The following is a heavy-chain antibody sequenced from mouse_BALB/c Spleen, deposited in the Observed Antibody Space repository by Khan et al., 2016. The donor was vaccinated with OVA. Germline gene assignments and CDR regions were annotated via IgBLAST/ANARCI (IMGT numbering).Heavy chain of an antibody. CDR1: GFSLTSYG. V-gene: IGHV2-9*02. CDR3: AGLEDL. J-gene: IGHJ2*01. CDR2: LWAGGST. Sequence: QMQLEESGPGLVAPSQSLSITCTVSGFSLTSYGVHWVRQPPGKGLEWLGVLWAGGSTNYNSALMSRLSISKDNSKSQVFLKMNSLRADDTAMYYCAGLEDLWGQGTTLTVSS.